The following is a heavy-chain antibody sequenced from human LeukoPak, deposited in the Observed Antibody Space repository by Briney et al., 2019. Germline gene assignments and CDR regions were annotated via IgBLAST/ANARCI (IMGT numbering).Heavy chain of an antibody. J-gene: IGHJ6*02. CDR3: ARVVYYGSGSLDV. CDR2: INPNSGGT. V-gene: IGHV1-2*02. CDR1: GYTFTGYY. D-gene: IGHD3-10*01. Sequence: ASVKVSCKASGYTFTGYYMHWVRQAPGQGLEWMGWINPNSGGTNYAQKFQGRVTMTRDTSISTACMELSRLRSDDTAVYYCARVVYYGSGSLDVWGQGTTVTVSS.